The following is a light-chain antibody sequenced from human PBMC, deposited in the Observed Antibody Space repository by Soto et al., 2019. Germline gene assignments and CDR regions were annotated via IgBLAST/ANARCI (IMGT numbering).Light chain of an antibody. Sequence: IQMTQSPSSLSASVGDRVTITCLASQIISTYLNWYQQIAGLAPRLLIYAASSLQSGVPPRFSGSGSGTDFTLTISSLQPEDFATYFCQQTYSAPPTFGQGTKVDI. CDR3: QQTYSAPPT. CDR2: AAS. J-gene: IGKJ1*01. CDR1: QIISTY. V-gene: IGKV1-39*01.